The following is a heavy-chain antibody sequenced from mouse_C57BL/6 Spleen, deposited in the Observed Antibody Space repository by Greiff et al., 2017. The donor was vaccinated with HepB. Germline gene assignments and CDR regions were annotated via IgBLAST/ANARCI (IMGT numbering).Heavy chain of an antibody. Sequence: QVQLQQSGAELVKPGASVKLSCKASGYTFTSYWMQWVKQRPGQGLEWIGEIDPSDSYTNYNQKFKGKATLTVDTPSSTAYMQLSSLTSEDSAVYYCARSTVVARRNYWGQGTTLTVSS. D-gene: IGHD1-1*01. V-gene: IGHV1-50*01. CDR3: ARSTVVARRNY. J-gene: IGHJ2*01. CDR1: GYTFTSYW. CDR2: IDPSDSYT.